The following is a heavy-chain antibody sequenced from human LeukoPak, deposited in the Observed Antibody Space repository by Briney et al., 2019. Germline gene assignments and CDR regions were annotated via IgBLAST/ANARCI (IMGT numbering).Heavy chain of an antibody. CDR3: ASLAYGDYVGY. V-gene: IGHV3-48*01. Sequence: PGGSLRLSCAASGFTFSSYSMNWVRQAPGKGLEWVSYISSSSSTIYYADSVKGRFTISRDNAKNSLYLQMNSLRAEDTAVYYCASLAYGDYVGYWGQGTLVTVSS. D-gene: IGHD4-17*01. CDR1: GFTFSSYS. CDR2: ISSSSSTI. J-gene: IGHJ4*02.